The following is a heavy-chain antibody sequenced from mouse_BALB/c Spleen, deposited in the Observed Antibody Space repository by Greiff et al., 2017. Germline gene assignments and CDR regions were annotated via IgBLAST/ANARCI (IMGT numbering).Heavy chain of an antibody. V-gene: IGHV14-3*02. CDR2: FDPANGNT. CDR1: GFYINDTY. CDR3: ARDDYCAMDY. Sequence: VQLQQSGAELVKPGASVKLSCTASGFYINDTYMHWVKQRPEQGLEWIGRFDPANGNTKYDPKFQGKVTITADTSSNTAYLQLSRLTSEDTAVYYYARDDYCAMDYWGQGTSVTVSS. J-gene: IGHJ4*01.